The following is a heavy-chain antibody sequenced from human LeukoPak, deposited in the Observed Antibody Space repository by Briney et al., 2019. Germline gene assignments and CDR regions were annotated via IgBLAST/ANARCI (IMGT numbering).Heavy chain of an antibody. J-gene: IGHJ5*02. CDR2: IIPIFGTA. Sequence: SVKVSCKASGGTFSSYAISWVRQAPGQGLEWMGRIIPIFGTANYAQKFQGRVTITTDESTSTAYMELSSLRSEDTAVYYCARDEGLRYTNWFDPWGQGTLVTVSS. CDR1: GGTFSSYA. CDR3: ARDEGLRYTNWFDP. V-gene: IGHV1-69*05. D-gene: IGHD3-9*01.